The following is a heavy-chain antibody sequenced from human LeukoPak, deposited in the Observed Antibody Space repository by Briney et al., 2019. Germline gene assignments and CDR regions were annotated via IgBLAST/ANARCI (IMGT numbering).Heavy chain of an antibody. V-gene: IGHV4-31*03. CDR3: ARDVLR. Sequence: SETLSLTCTVSGDSITSGGYYWSWIRQRPGKGLEWIGYIYKTGSTYYNPSLKSRVTMSVDTSRNQFSLKLNSVTAADTAVYYCARDVLRWGQGTLVTVPS. CDR1: GDSITSGGYY. CDR2: IYKTGST. J-gene: IGHJ4*02.